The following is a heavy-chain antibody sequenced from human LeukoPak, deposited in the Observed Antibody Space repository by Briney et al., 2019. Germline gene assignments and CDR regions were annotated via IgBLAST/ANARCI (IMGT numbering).Heavy chain of an antibody. V-gene: IGHV1-2*02. CDR1: GYTFTGYY. J-gene: IGHJ6*03. D-gene: IGHD6-13*01. Sequence: GASVKVSCKASGYTFTGYYMHWVRQAPGQGLEWMGWINPNSGGTNYAQKFQGRVTMTRDTSISTAYMELSRLRSDDTAVYYCARALGTAAPYYYYYMDVWGKGTTVTVSS. CDR3: ARALGTAAPYYYYYMDV. CDR2: INPNSGGT.